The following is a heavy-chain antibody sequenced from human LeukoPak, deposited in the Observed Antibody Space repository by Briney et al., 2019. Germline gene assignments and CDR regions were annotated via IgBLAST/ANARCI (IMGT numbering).Heavy chain of an antibody. CDR3: ARSIAVAGTSYYFDY. V-gene: IGHV1-69*05. J-gene: IGHJ4*02. Sequence: SVKVSCKASGGTFSSYAISWVRQAPGHGLEWMGGIIPIFGTANYAQKFQGRVTITTDESTSTAYMELSSLRSEDTAVYYCARSIAVAGTSYYFDYWGQGTLVTVSS. CDR1: GGTFSSYA. D-gene: IGHD6-19*01. CDR2: IIPIFGTA.